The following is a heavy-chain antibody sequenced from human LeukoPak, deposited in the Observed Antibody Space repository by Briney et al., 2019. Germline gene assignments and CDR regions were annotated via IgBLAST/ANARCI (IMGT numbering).Heavy chain of an antibody. V-gene: IGHV1-24*01. CDR1: GYTLTELS. CDR2: FDPEDGET. CDR3: ATGPYQLLYGGGDYYYGMDV. Sequence: VKVSCKVSGYTLTELSMHWVRQAPGKGLEWMGGFDPEDGETIYAQKFQGRVTMTEDTSTDTAYMELSSLRSEDTAVYYCATGPYQLLYGGGDYYYGMDVWGQGTTVTVSS. J-gene: IGHJ6*02. D-gene: IGHD2-2*02.